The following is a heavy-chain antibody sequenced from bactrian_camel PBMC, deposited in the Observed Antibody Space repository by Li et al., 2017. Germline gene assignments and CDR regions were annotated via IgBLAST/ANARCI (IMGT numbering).Heavy chain of an antibody. Sequence: HVQLVESGGGSVEAGGSLRLSCAASGYTASTYCMAWFRQAPGKEREGVGARYSEDRISFTRYGDSVKGRFTVSMDKTKDTAYLQMNNLKPEDTGMYTCAAKTTRRLPQWCSRGGLYCYTDWGQGTQVTVS. D-gene: IGHD2*01. CDR1: GYTASTYC. J-gene: IGHJ4*01. V-gene: IGHV3S6*01. CDR3: AAKTTRRLPQWCSRGGLYCYTD. CDR2: RYSEDRISFT.